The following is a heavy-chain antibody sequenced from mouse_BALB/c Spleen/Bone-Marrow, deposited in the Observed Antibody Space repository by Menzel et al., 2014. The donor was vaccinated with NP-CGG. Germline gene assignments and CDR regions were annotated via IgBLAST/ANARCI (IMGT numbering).Heavy chain of an antibody. CDR1: GYTFTDYN. Sequence: EVQLQQSGPELVKPGASVKISCKASGYTFTDYNMHWVKQSHGKSLEWIGYIYLYNGGTGYNQKFKSKATLTVDNSSSTAYMELRSLTSEDSAVYYCARFRYDWYFDVWGAGTTVTVSS. D-gene: IGHD2-14*01. J-gene: IGHJ1*01. CDR2: IYLYNGGT. V-gene: IGHV1S29*02. CDR3: ARFRYDWYFDV.